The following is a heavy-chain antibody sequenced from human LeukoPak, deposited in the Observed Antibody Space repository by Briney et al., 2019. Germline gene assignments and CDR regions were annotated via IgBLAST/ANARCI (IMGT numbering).Heavy chain of an antibody. V-gene: IGHV1-69*06. D-gene: IGHD1-1*01. CDR2: IIPIFGTA. J-gene: IGHJ4*02. Sequence: GAPGKVSCKASGRTFTSYAISWGRQAPGQGLEWMGGIIPIFGTANYAQKFQGRVTITADKATSTAYMELSSLRFDDTAVYYCARDPGNWNDQGPHLFFDYWGQGTLVTVSS. CDR1: GRTFTSYA. CDR3: ARDPGNWNDQGPHLFFDY.